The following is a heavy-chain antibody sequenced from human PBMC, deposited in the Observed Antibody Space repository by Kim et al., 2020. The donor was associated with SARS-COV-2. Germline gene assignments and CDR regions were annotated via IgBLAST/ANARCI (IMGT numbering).Heavy chain of an antibody. CDR3: ARDWGRGYNYFDY. D-gene: IGHD3-16*01. Sequence: YNPSLKTRVTISVETSKNQFSLKLSSVTAADTAVYYCARDWGRGYNYFDYWGQGTLVTVSS. V-gene: IGHV4-34*01. J-gene: IGHJ4*02.